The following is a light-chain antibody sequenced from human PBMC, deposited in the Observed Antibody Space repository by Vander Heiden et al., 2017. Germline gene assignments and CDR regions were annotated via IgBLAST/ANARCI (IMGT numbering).Light chain of an antibody. CDR1: QYISNY. J-gene: IGKJ4*01. CDR3: QQSFTTPLT. CDR2: AAS. Sequence: DIQMTQSPSSLSASVGDRVTITCRASQYISNYLKWYQQKPGKAPKLLIYAASNLQSGVPSRFSGSGSGTDFTLTISSLQPEDFATYYCQQSFTTPLTLGGGTKVEIK. V-gene: IGKV1-39*01.